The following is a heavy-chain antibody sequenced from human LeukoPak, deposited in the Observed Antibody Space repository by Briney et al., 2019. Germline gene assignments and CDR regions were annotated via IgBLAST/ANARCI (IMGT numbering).Heavy chain of an antibody. J-gene: IGHJ4*02. CDR3: ARHDSSGYYRPLDY. V-gene: IGHV4-39*01. CDR2: IYYSGST. D-gene: IGHD3-22*01. Sequence: PQTLSLTRTVSGGSTTSTNYYCGWSRHPPGKGRGWIGSIYYSGSTYYNPSLRSRVTISVDPSTNQFSLKLTSVTAADTAVYYCARHDSSGYYRPLDYWGQGTLVTVSS. CDR1: GGSTTSTNYY.